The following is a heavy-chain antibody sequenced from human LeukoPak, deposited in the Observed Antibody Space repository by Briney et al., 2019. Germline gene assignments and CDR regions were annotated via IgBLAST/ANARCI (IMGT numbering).Heavy chain of an antibody. CDR1: GFPFSDCA. V-gene: IGHV3-21*01. CDR3: AKAFSGYDRFDY. J-gene: IGHJ4*02. Sequence: PGRSLRLSCAASGFPFSDCAVHWVRQAPGKGLEWVSSISSSSSNIFYSDLVKGRFTISRDNAKNSLYLQMNSLRAEDTAVYYCAKAFSGYDRFDYWGQGTLVTVSS. D-gene: IGHD5-12*01. CDR2: ISSSSSNI.